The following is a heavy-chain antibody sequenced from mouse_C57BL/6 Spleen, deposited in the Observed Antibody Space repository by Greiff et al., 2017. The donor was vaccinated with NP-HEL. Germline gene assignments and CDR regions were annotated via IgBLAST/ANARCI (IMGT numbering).Heavy chain of an antibody. CDR2: ISYDGSN. Sequence: DVQLQESGPGLVKPSQSLSLTCSVTGYSITSGYYWNWIRQFPGNKLEWMGYISYDGSNNYNPSLKNRISITRDTSKNQFFLKLNSVTTEDTATYYCARDLRRLDGYDYYAMDYWGQGTSVTVSS. D-gene: IGHD2-2*01. V-gene: IGHV3-6*01. CDR3: ARDLRRLDGYDYYAMDY. CDR1: GYSITSGYY. J-gene: IGHJ4*01.